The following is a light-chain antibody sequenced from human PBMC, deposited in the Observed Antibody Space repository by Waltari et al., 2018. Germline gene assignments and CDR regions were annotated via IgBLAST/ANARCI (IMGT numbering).Light chain of an antibody. V-gene: IGLV2-11*01. Sequence: SALTQPRSVSGSPGQSVTISCTGTTSDVGGFNYVSWYQHHPGEAPKLMIYDVTQRPSGVPGRFSGSKSANTASLTISGLQAEDDSDYYCCSYAGSYTYVFGGGTKVTVL. J-gene: IGLJ3*02. CDR3: CSYAGSYTYV. CDR1: TSDVGGFNY. CDR2: DVT.